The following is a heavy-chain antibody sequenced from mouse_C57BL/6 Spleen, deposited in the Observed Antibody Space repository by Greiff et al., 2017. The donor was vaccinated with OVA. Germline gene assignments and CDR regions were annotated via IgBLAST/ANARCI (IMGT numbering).Heavy chain of an antibody. CDR1: GFTFSSSG. D-gene: IGHD4-1*01. CDR2: ISSGGSYT. CDR3: ARRKLGLCDY. J-gene: IGHJ2*01. Sequence: EVKLVESGGDLVKPGGSLKLSCAASGFTFSSSGMSWVRQTPDKRLEWVATISSGGSYTYYPDSVKGRFTISRDNAKNTLYLQMSSLKSEDTAMYYCARRKLGLCDYWGQGTTLTVSS. V-gene: IGHV5-6*02.